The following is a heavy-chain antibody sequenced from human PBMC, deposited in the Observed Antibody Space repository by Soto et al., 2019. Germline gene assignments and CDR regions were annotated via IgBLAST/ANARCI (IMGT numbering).Heavy chain of an antibody. J-gene: IGHJ4*02. Sequence: PSETLSLSCTVSGCTISSGDYYWSWIRQPPGKGLEWVGYIYYSGSTYYNPSLKSRVTISVDTSKNQFSLKLSSVTAADTAVYYCARWVLRWLYYYDYWGQGTLVTVSS. V-gene: IGHV4-30-4*01. CDR2: IYYSGST. CDR3: ARWVLRWLYYYDY. D-gene: IGHD3-10*01. CDR1: GCTISSGDYY.